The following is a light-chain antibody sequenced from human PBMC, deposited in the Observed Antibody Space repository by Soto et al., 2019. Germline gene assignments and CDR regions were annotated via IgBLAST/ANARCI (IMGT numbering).Light chain of an antibody. J-gene: IGLJ2*01. V-gene: IGLV2-8*01. CDR2: EVT. CDR1: SSDIGAYNY. Sequence: QSVLTQPPSASVSPGQSVTISCSGTSSDIGAYNYVSWYQQHPGKAPKLLISEVTKRPSGVPDRFSGSKSGNTASLTVSGLQGDDEADYYCSSYGGNNNYVIFGGGTELTVL. CDR3: SSYGGNNNYVI.